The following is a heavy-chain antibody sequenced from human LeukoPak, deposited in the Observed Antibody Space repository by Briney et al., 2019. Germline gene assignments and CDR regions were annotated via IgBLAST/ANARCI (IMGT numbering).Heavy chain of an antibody. D-gene: IGHD6-6*01. CDR1: GFTFSSYA. CDR2: ISYDGSNK. J-gene: IGHJ4*02. CDR3: ASPSSSSKWRGYGGGFDY. Sequence: PGGSLRLSCAASGFTFSSYAMHWVHQAPGKGLEWVAVISYDGSNKYYTDSVKGRFTISRDNSKNTLYLQMNSLRAEDTAVYYCASPSSSSKWRGYGGGFDYWGQGTLVTVSS. V-gene: IGHV3-30-3*01.